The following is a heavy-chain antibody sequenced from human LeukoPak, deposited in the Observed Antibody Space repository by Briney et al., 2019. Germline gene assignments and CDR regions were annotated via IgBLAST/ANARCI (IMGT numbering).Heavy chain of an antibody. CDR3: ARVPVRDGYNFYYYYGMDV. CDR1: GGSVSSGSYY. J-gene: IGHJ6*02. CDR2: IYYSGST. V-gene: IGHV4-61*01. Sequence: SETLSLTCTVSGGSVSSGSYYWSWIRQPPGKGLEWIGYIYYSGSTNYNPSLKSRVTISVDTSKNQFSLKLSSVTAADTAVYYCARVPVRDGYNFYYYYGMDVWGQGTTVTVSS. D-gene: IGHD5-24*01.